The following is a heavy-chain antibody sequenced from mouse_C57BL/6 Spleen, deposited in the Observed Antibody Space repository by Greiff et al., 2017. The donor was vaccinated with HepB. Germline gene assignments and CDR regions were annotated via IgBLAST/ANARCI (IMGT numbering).Heavy chain of an antibody. J-gene: IGHJ2*01. D-gene: IGHD3-2*02. CDR1: GYSITSGYY. CDR2: ISYDGSN. CDR3: ARETAQAYYFDY. V-gene: IGHV3-6*01. Sequence: EVKLEESGPGLVKPSQSLSLTCSVTGYSITSGYYWNWIRQFPGNKLEWMGYISYDGSNNYNPSLKNRISITRDTSKNQFFLKLNSVTTEDTATYYCARETAQAYYFDYWGQGTTLTVSS.